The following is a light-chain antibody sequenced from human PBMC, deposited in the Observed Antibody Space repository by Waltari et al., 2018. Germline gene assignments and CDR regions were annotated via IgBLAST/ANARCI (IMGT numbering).Light chain of an antibody. Sequence: EIVLTQSPGTLSLSPGERATLSCRASPSISRTLVWYQKKPGQAPRLLIYAASTRATGIPDRFSGSGSGTDFSLTISRLEPEDFTVYYCQHYLRLPVTFGQGTKVEIK. J-gene: IGKJ1*01. CDR2: AAS. CDR3: QHYLRLPVT. V-gene: IGKV3-20*01. CDR1: PSISRT.